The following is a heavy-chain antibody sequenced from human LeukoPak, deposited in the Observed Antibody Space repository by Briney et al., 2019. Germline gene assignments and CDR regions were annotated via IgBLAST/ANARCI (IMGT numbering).Heavy chain of an antibody. CDR2: IRSKANSYAT. D-gene: IGHD6-13*01. V-gene: IGHV3-73*01. CDR1: GFTFSSSA. Sequence: PGGALRLSCAASGFTFSSSAMSWGRQASGKGLEGVGRIRSKANSYATAYAASVKGRFTISRDDSKNTAYLQMNSLKTEDTAVYYCTRPSAAGNYWGQGTLVTVSS. J-gene: IGHJ4*02. CDR3: TRPSAAGNY.